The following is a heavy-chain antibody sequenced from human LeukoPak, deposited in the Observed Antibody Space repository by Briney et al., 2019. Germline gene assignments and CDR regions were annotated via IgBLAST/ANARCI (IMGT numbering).Heavy chain of an antibody. Sequence: ASVKVSCTASGYHFTGYHVHWVRQAPGQGLEWMGRISTDSGDTNIAQKFQGRVTMTRDTSINTAYMELSRLTSDDTAVYYCAGLGSTVEGRIDPWGQGTPVTVSP. CDR2: ISTDSGDT. J-gene: IGHJ5*02. CDR3: AGLGSTVEGRIDP. CDR1: GYHFTGYH. V-gene: IGHV1-2*02. D-gene: IGHD5/OR15-5a*01.